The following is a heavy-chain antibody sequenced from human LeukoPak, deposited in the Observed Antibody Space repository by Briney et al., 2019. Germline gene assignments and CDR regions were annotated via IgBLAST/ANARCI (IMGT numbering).Heavy chain of an antibody. V-gene: IGHV1-69*01. CDR3: ARSTYGSSWFTDYFDY. Sequence: ASVKVSCRASGGTFSSYAISWVRQAPGQGLEWMGGIIPIFGTANYAQKFQGRVTITADESTSTAYMELSSLRSEDTAVYYCARSTYGSSWFTDYFDYWGQGTLVTVSS. CDR1: GGTFSSYA. CDR2: IIPIFGTA. D-gene: IGHD6-13*01. J-gene: IGHJ4*02.